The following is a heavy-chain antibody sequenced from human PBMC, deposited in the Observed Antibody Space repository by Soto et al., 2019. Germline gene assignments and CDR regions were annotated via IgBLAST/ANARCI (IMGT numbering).Heavy chain of an antibody. CDR1: GDTFSIYT. Sequence: SVKVSCKASGDTFSIYTISWVRQAPGQGLEWMGRVIPIFDITSYTQRFQGRVTITADKSTTTAYMELRSLRSDDTAVYYCARETMAGRTGFDYWGQGTLVTVSS. CDR2: VIPIFDIT. J-gene: IGHJ4*02. CDR3: ARETMAGRTGFDY. V-gene: IGHV1-69*04. D-gene: IGHD6-19*01.